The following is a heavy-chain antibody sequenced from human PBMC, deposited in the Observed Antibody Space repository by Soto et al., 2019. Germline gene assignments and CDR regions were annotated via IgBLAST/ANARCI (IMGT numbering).Heavy chain of an antibody. CDR3: ARLRYFDWLLPVDY. D-gene: IGHD3-9*01. V-gene: IGHV4-39*01. CDR1: GGSISSSSYY. CDR2: IYYSGST. J-gene: IGHJ4*02. Sequence: SETLSLTCTVSGGSISSSSYYWGWIRQPPGKGLEWIGSIYYSGSTYYNPSLKSRVTISVDTSKNQFSLKLSSVTAADTAVYYCARLRYFDWLLPVDYWGQGTLVT.